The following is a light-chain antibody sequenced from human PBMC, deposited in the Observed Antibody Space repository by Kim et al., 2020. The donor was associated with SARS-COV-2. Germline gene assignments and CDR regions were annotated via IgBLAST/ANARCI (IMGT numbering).Light chain of an antibody. CDR2: AKN. CDR1: SLRSYY. V-gene: IGLV3-19*01. CDR3: KSRDSSGNHLV. Sequence: ALGQTVRITCQGDSLRSYYATWYQQKPGRAPILVIYAKNNRPSGIPDRFSGSSSGDTASLIITGAQAEDEADYYCKSRDSSGNHLVFGGGTKLTVL. J-gene: IGLJ2*01.